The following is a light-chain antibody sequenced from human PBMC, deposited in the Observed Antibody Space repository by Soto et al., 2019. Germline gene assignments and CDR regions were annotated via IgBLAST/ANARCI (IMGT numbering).Light chain of an antibody. Sequence: EIVMTQFPPTLSESPGERVTLSCRASQSVSTNFAWYQQRPGQAPRVLIYGASTRATGIPARFSGGVSGTEFTLIISSLQSEDFAVYYCQHYKTWPPPWTFGQGTKVDI. CDR2: GAS. CDR3: QHYKTWPPPWT. J-gene: IGKJ1*01. V-gene: IGKV3-15*01. CDR1: QSVSTN.